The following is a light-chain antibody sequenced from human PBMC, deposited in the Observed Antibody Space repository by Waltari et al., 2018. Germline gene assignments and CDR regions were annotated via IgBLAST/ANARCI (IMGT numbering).Light chain of an antibody. CDR2: DVD. J-gene: IGLJ2*01. Sequence: QSALTQPRSVSGSPGQSVTLSCPGTSRDVGGYDYVSWYPQHPGKAPKLIISDVDKRPSGVSDRFSGSKSGNTASLTISGLQIDDEATYYCCSFAGNYTLLFGGGTNLTVL. V-gene: IGLV2-11*01. CDR1: SRDVGGYDY. CDR3: CSFAGNYTLL.